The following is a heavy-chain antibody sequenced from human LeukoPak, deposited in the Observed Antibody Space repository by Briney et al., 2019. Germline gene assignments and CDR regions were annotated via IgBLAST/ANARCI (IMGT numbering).Heavy chain of an antibody. J-gene: IGHJ4*02. CDR1: GGTFSSYA. CDR2: IIPIFGTA. Sequence: VASVKVSCKASGGTFSSYAISWVRQAPGQGLEWMGGIIPIFGTANYAQKFQGRVTITADESTSTAYMELSSLRSEDTAVYYCARASGSTGFFDYWGQGTLVTVSS. D-gene: IGHD1-26*01. V-gene: IGHV1-69*13. CDR3: ARASGSTGFFDY.